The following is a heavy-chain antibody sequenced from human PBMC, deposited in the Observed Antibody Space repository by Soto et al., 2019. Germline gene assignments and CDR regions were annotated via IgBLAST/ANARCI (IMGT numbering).Heavy chain of an antibody. Sequence: RGESLKISCKGSGYSFTTYWIGWVRQMPGKGLEWMGIIYPTDSDTRYSPSFQGQVTISADKSISTAYLQWSSLKASDTAMYYCARTVREQWLADHWGRGTLVTVSS. CDR3: ARTVREQWLADH. CDR2: IYPTDSDT. V-gene: IGHV5-51*01. J-gene: IGHJ4*02. CDR1: GYSFTTYW. D-gene: IGHD6-19*01.